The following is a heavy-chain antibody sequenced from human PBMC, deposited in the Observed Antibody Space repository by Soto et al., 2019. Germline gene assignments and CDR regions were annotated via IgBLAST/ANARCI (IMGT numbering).Heavy chain of an antibody. V-gene: IGHV1-2*04. D-gene: IGHD2-2*01. CDR3: AREYCSSTSCYLAFDI. Sequence: ASVKVSCKASGYTFTGYYMHWVRQAPGQGLEWKGWINPNSGGTNYAQKFQGWVTMTRDTSISTAYMELSRLRSDDTALYYCAREYCSSTSCYLAFDIWGQGTMVTVSS. CDR1: GYTFTGYY. J-gene: IGHJ3*02. CDR2: INPNSGGT.